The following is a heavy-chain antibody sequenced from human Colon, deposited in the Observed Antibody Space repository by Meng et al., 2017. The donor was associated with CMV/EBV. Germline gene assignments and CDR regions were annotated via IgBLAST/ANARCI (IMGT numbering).Heavy chain of an antibody. CDR2: IYNSGST. Sequence: QLQLEESVPGLVKPSETLSLTCSVSGGSFTTNSYFWAWIRQPPGKGLEYIGSIYNSGSTYYNASLKSRVTMSVDTSKNQFSLKLSSVTAADTAKYYCARGVLNFFDYWGQGTLVTVSS. CDR3: ARGVLNFFDY. CDR1: GGSFTTNSYF. J-gene: IGHJ4*02. D-gene: IGHD3-10*01. V-gene: IGHV4-39*07.